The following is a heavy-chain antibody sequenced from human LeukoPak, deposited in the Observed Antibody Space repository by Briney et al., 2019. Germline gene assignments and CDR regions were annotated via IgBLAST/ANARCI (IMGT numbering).Heavy chain of an antibody. D-gene: IGHD3-22*01. Sequence: SVKGRFTISRDNAKNSLYLQMSSLRAEDTAVYYCARQPDYYDSSGYFYYYYYYMGVWGKGTTVTVSS. V-gene: IGHV3-21*01. J-gene: IGHJ6*03. CDR3: ARQPDYYDSSGYFYYYYYYMGV.